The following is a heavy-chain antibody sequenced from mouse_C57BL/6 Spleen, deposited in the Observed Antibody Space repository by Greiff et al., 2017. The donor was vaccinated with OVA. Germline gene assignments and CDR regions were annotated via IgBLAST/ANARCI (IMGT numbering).Heavy chain of an antibody. CDR3: ARYHLYCGSRYWYFDV. J-gene: IGHJ1*03. Sequence: QVQLQQPGAELVKPGASVKLSCKASGYTFTSYWMQWVKQRPGQGLEWIGEIDPSDSYTNYNQKFKGKATLTVDTSSSTAYMQLSSLTSEDSAVYYCARYHLYCGSRYWYFDVWGTGTTVTVSA. CDR1: GYTFTSYW. D-gene: IGHD1-1*01. CDR2: IDPSDSYT. V-gene: IGHV1-50*01.